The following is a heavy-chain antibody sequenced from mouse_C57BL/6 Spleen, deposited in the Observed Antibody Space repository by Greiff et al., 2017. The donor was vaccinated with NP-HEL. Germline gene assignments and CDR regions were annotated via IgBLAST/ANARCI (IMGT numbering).Heavy chain of an antibody. D-gene: IGHD1-1*01. Sequence: QVQLQQPGAELVRPGSSVKLSCKASGYTFTSYWMHWVKQRPIQGLEWIGNIDPSDSETHYNQKFKDKATLTVDKSSSTAYMQLSSLTSEDSAVYYCARDFIITRGYFDVWGTGTTVTVSS. CDR1: GYTFTSYW. CDR2: IDPSDSET. CDR3: ARDFIITRGYFDV. J-gene: IGHJ1*03. V-gene: IGHV1-52*01.